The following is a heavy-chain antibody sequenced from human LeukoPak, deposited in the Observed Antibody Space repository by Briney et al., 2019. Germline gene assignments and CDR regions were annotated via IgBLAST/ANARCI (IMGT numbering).Heavy chain of an antibody. CDR2: INSDGSST. V-gene: IGHV3-74*01. Sequence: GGSLRLSCAASGFTFSSYWMHWVRHAPGKGLVWVSRINSDGSSTSYADSVKGRFTISRDNAKNTLYLQMNSLRAEDTAVYYCARDHREPYYYYYGMDVWGQGTTVTVSS. CDR1: GFTFSSYW. CDR3: ARDHREPYYYYYGMDV. J-gene: IGHJ6*02.